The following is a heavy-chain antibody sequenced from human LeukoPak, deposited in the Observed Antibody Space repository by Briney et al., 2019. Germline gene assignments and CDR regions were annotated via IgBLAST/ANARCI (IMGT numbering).Heavy chain of an antibody. V-gene: IGHV6-1*01. J-gene: IGHJ2*01. Sequence: SQTLSLTCAISGDSVSGNSATWNWIRQSPSRGLEWLGRTYYRSKWYNDYAVSVKSRITINPDTSKNQFSLQLNSVTPEDTVVYYCTRAGSYGYYWYFDLWGRGTLVTVSS. CDR3: TRAGSYGYYWYFDL. CDR2: TYYRSKWYN. CDR1: GDSVSGNSAT. D-gene: IGHD5-18*01.